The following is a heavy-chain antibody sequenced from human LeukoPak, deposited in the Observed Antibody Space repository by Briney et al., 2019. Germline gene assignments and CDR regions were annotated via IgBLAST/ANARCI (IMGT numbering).Heavy chain of an antibody. CDR1: GFTFSTYA. Sequence: EPGGSLRLSCAASGFTFSTYAMRWVRQAPGKGLEWVAVTSYDGSNSYYADSVKGRFTISRDNSENTLYLQMDSLRTEDTAVYYCAKQYRSRYYYDNSAYDYWGQGTLVTVSS. D-gene: IGHD3-22*01. V-gene: IGHV3-30*18. CDR2: TSYDGSNS. CDR3: AKQYRSRYYYDNSAYDY. J-gene: IGHJ4*02.